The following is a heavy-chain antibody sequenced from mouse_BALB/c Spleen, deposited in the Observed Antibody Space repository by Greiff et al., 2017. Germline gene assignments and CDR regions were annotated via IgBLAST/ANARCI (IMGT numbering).Heavy chain of an antibody. CDR1: GFTFSSYG. D-gene: IGHD2-1*01. J-gene: IGHJ4*01. CDR3: ARLYGNYAYYYAMDY. Sequence: EVMLVESGGDLVKPGGSLKLSCAASGFTFSSYGMSWVRQTPDKRLEWVATISSGGSYTYYPDSVKGRFTISRDNAKNTLYLQMSSLKSEDTAMYYCARLYGNYAYYYAMDYWGQGTSVTVSS. V-gene: IGHV5-6*01. CDR2: ISSGGSYT.